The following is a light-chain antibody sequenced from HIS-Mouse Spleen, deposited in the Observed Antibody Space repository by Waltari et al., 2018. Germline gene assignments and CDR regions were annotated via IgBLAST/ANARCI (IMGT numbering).Light chain of an antibody. CDR2: DLS. Sequence: QSALTQPASVSGSPGQSITISCPGTSSDVGGYNLVSCYQPNPGNAPKLMIYDLSNRPSGVSNRFSGSKSGNTASLTISGLQAEDEADYYCSSYTSSSFNVVFGGGTKLTVL. V-gene: IGLV2-14*03. J-gene: IGLJ2*01. CDR3: SSYTSSSFNVV. CDR1: SSDVGGYNL.